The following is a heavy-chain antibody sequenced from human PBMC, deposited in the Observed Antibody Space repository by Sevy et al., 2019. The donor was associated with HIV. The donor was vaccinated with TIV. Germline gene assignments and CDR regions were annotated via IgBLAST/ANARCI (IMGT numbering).Heavy chain of an antibody. J-gene: IGHJ3*02. Sequence: SETLSLTCTVSGGSISNYYWSWIRQPAGKGLEWIGRIFTSGSTNYNPSLKSRVTMSIDTSKNLFFLMLSSVTAADTVFYYCARVEWELSGHAFDIWGQGTMVTVSS. CDR1: GGSISNYY. D-gene: IGHD3-16*02. CDR2: IFTSGST. CDR3: ARVEWELSGHAFDI. V-gene: IGHV4-4*07.